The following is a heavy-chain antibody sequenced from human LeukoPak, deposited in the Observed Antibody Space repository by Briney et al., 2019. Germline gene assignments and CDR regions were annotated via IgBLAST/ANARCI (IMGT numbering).Heavy chain of an antibody. CDR1: GFTFSNYG. CDR2: ISSSGTNT. J-gene: IGHJ1*01. D-gene: IGHD3-22*01. CDR3: AKDGHYDSSGFTLQY. Sequence: PGGSLRLSCAASGFTFSNYGITWVRQAPGKGLEWVSTISSSGTNTYYADSVKGRFTISRDNSKNTLYLQMNSLRAEDTAVYYCAKDGHYDSSGFTLQYWGQGTLVTVSS. V-gene: IGHV3-23*01.